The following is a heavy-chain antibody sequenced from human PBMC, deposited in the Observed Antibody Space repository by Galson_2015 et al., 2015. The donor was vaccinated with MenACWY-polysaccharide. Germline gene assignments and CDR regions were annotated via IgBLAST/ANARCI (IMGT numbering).Heavy chain of an antibody. D-gene: IGHD1-26*01. Sequence: GTLSLPLAVSGFTISSGFYWGWVRQPPGEGGGWVGGIYHNGSTYYNPSLKSRVTISVDPSKNQFSLKLSSVTAADTAVYYCARVEKYSGSYYILHWGQGTLVTVSS. V-gene: IGHV4-38-2*01. CDR3: ARVEKYSGSYYILH. CDR1: GFTISSGFY. CDR2: IYHNGST. J-gene: IGHJ4*02.